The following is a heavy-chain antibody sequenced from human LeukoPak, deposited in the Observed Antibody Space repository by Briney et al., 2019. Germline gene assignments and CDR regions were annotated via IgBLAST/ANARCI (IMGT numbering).Heavy chain of an antibody. CDR1: GFTFSNYW. Sequence: GGSLSLSCAASGFTFSNYWMSWVRQAPGKGREWVANIKEDGSEKYYVDSVKGRFTISRDNARNSLYLQMNSLRAEDTAVYYCASGRQLGYWGQGTLVTVSS. CDR3: ASGRQLGY. CDR2: IKEDGSEK. V-gene: IGHV3-7*01. J-gene: IGHJ4*02. D-gene: IGHD6-13*01.